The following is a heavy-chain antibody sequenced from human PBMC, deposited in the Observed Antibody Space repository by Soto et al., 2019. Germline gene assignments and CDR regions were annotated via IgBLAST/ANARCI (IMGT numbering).Heavy chain of an antibody. D-gene: IGHD3-3*01. CDR3: ARDPGRDYDFWSGYSPYYYYGMDV. CDR2: IYYSGST. Sequence: PSETLSLTCTVSGGSISIYYWSWIRHPPGKGLEWIGYIYYSGSTNYNPSLKSRVTISVDTSKNQFSLKLSSVTAADTAVYYCARDPGRDYDFWSGYSPYYYYGMDVWGQGTTVTVSS. J-gene: IGHJ6*02. V-gene: IGHV4-59*01. CDR1: GGSISIYY.